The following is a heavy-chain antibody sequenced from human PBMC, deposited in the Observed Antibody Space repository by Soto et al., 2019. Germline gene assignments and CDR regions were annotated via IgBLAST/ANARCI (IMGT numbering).Heavy chain of an antibody. Sequence: ASVKVSCKASGYSFSSYAMHWVRQAPGQRLEWMGWINAGNGNTKYSQKFQGRVTITRDTSATTAYMDLSSLRSEDTAVYYCARGVVGSNSYSFDYWGQGTLVTVSS. J-gene: IGHJ4*02. D-gene: IGHD1-26*01. CDR2: INAGNGNT. V-gene: IGHV1-3*01. CDR1: GYSFSSYA. CDR3: ARGVVGSNSYSFDY.